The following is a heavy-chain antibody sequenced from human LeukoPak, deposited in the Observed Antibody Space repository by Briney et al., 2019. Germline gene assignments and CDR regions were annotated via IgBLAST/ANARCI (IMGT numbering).Heavy chain of an antibody. CDR2: ISGSGGST. D-gene: IGHD2-2*02. Sequence: PGGSLRLSCAASGFTFSSYAMSWVRQAPGKGLEWVSAISGSGGSTYYADSVKGRFTISRDNSKNTLYLQMNSLRAEDTAVYYCAKVPYIVVVPAAIGLLDYWGQGTLVTVSS. CDR1: GFTFSSYA. J-gene: IGHJ4*02. V-gene: IGHV3-23*01. CDR3: AKVPYIVVVPAAIGLLDY.